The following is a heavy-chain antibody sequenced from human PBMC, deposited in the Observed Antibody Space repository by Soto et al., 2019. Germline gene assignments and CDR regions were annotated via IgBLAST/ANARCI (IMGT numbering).Heavy chain of an antibody. D-gene: IGHD4-17*01. CDR2: ISSSSSYI. V-gene: IGHV3-11*06. CDR3: ARINYGDYVGYFDY. CDR1: GFTFSDYY. J-gene: IGHJ4*02. Sequence: PGGSLRLSCAASGFTFSDYYMSWIRQAPGKGLEWVSYISSSSSYIYYADSVKGRFTISRDNAKNSLYLQMNSLRAEDTAVYYCARINYGDYVGYFDYWGQGTLVTVSS.